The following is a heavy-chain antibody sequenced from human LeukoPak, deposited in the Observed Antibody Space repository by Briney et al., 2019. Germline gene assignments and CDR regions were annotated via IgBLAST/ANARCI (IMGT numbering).Heavy chain of an antibody. CDR3: ARDLVEVNGWVFDP. J-gene: IGHJ5*02. CDR2: IYTSGST. D-gene: IGHD6-19*01. CDR1: GGSISSYY. Sequence: SETLYLTCTVSGGSISSYYWSWIRQPAGQGLEWIGRIYTSGSTNYNPSLKSRVTMSVDTSKNQFSLKLSSVTAADTAVYYCARDLVEVNGWVFDPWGQGTLVTVSS. V-gene: IGHV4-4*07.